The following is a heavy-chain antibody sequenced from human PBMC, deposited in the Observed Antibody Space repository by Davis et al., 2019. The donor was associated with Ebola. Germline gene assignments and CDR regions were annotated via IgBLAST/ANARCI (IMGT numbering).Heavy chain of an antibody. Sequence: GGSLRLSCTASGLTFGDYAMSWVRQAPGKGLEWVGFIRSKAYGGKTAYAASVKGRFTISRDDSKSIAYLHMNSLKTEDTAVYYCTRDLKQPPPSYYYGMDVWGQGTTVTVSS. D-gene: IGHD6-13*01. CDR2: IRSKAYGGKT. CDR3: TRDLKQPPPSYYYGMDV. CDR1: GLTFGDYA. V-gene: IGHV3-49*04. J-gene: IGHJ6*02.